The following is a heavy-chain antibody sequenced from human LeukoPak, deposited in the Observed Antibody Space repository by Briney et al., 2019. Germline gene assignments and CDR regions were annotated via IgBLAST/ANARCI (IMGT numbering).Heavy chain of an antibody. CDR1: GGSISSSSYY. CDR2: IYYSGST. Sequence: SETLSLTCTVSGGSISSSSYYWGWIRQPPGKGLEWIGSIYYSGSTYYNPSLKSRVTISVDTSKNQFSLKLGSVTAADTAVYYCARSGWLRVRAPDYWGQGTLVTVSS. V-gene: IGHV4-39*01. J-gene: IGHJ4*02. CDR3: ARSGWLRVRAPDY. D-gene: IGHD5-12*01.